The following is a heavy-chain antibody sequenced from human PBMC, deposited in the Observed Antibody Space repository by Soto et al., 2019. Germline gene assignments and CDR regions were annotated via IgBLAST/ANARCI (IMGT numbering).Heavy chain of an antibody. CDR3: AIDYGDRPEYFQH. D-gene: IGHD4-17*01. CDR2: ISPLKGRT. V-gene: IGHV1-18*04. J-gene: IGHJ1*01. Sequence: QVQLVQSGPDLKRPGASMKVSCKTSGYTFTSYVISWVRQAPGQGLEWMAWISPLKGRTQYSQKAQGRVTLSTDTSTNTAYMEMPTLTVDDRAVYYCAIDYGDRPEYFQHWGQGTPVTVS. CDR1: GYTFTSYV.